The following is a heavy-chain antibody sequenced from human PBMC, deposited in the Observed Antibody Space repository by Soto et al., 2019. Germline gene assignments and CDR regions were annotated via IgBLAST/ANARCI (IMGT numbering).Heavy chain of an antibody. D-gene: IGHD1-1*01. V-gene: IGHV1-2*02. CDR2: INPNSGST. J-gene: IGHJ5*02. CDR1: GYAFTAYY. Sequence: GASVKVSCKASGYAFTAYYLHWLRQAPGQGLEWMGWINPNSGSTKYEQKFQGRVTMTRDTSISTAYLELNSLRSDDTAVYYCARPHTKPLSRYFGPWGQGTLVTVSS. CDR3: ARPHTKPLSRYFGP.